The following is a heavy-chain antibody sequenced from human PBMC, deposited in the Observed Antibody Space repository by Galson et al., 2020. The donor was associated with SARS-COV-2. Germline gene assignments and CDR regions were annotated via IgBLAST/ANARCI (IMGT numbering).Heavy chain of an antibody. Sequence: GGSLRLSCTASESTSSGSAIHWVRQPSGKGLEWVGRVRGKADNYATEYAASAKGRFTISRDDSKNTANLPMNSLRTEDMAVYYCGRSIIVVPVGMWRDYYFYALDVWGQGTTVTVSS. CDR3: GRSIIVVPVGMWRDYYFYALDV. CDR1: ESTSSGSA. J-gene: IGHJ6*02. D-gene: IGHD2-2*01. CDR2: VRGKADNYAT. V-gene: IGHV3-73*01.